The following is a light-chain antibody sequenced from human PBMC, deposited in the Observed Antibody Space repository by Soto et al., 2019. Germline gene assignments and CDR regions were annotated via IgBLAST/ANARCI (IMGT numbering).Light chain of an antibody. CDR3: QQYKTSLGT. CDR2: DAS. V-gene: IGKV1-5*01. J-gene: IGKJ1*01. CDR1: QSISGW. Sequence: DIQMTQSPSILSASVGDRVTITCRASQSISGWLAWYQQKPGKAPKVLIYDASSLESGVPSRFSGSGSGTEFTLTISSLQPDDFATYYCQQYKTSLGTFGQGTKVEIE.